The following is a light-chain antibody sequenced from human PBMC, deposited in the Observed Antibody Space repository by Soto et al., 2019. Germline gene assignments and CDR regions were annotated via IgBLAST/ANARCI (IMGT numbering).Light chain of an antibody. CDR2: GAS. J-gene: IGKJ4*01. CDR3: QQYNEWPPVT. Sequence: ELVMTQSPATLSVSPGERATLSCRASPSVSSNLAWYQQKPGQAPRLLIHGASTRATGIPARFSGSGSGTEVTLTISSLQSEDFAVYYCQQYNEWPPVTFGGGTKVEIK. V-gene: IGKV3-15*01. CDR1: PSVSSN.